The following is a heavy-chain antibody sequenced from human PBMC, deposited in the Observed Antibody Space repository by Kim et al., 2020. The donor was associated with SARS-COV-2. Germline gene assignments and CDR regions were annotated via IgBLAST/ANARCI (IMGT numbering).Heavy chain of an antibody. D-gene: IGHD3-16*02. CDR3: ARGSFCGGSYRYPTRFDY. V-gene: IGHV4-34*01. J-gene: IGHJ4*02. Sequence: KRRVTISVDTSKNQFSLKLSTVTAADTAVYYCARGSFCGGSYRYPTRFDYWGQGTLVTVSS.